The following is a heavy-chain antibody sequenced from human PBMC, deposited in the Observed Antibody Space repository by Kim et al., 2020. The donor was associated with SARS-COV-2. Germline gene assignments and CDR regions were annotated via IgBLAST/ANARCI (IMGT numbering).Heavy chain of an antibody. D-gene: IGHD3-10*01. Sequence: ASVKVSCKASGYIFTDYYMHWVRQAPGQGLEWMGRINPISGDTHYAQQFQGRVTMTRDTSISTAYMELSSLRSDDTAVYYCARDKFYTAFSGSVKMDGWG. CDR3: ARDKFYTAFSGSVKMDG. J-gene: IGHJ6*02. CDR2: INPISGDT. V-gene: IGHV1-2*06. CDR1: GYIFTDYY.